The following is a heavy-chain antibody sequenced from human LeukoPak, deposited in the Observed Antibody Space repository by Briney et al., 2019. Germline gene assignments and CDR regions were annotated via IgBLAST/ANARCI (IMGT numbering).Heavy chain of an antibody. CDR3: ARLSGSSTSDLDS. CDR2: IFYSVTT. J-gene: IGHJ4*02. V-gene: IGHV4-39*01. CDR1: GGSISSSDYY. D-gene: IGHD1-26*01. Sequence: SETLSLTCTVSGGSISSSDYYWGWIRQPPGKGLEWIGRIFYSVTTYYNPSLKSRVTMSVDTSKNQFPLKLSSVTAADTAVYYCARLSGSSTSDLDSWGQGTLVTVSS.